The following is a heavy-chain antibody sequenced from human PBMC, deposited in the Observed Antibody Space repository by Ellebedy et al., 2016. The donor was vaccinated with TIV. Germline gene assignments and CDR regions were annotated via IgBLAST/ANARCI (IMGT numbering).Heavy chain of an antibody. CDR1: GASISSYY. CDR2: IYYNENT. CDR3: ASTPFSAGSGYHPHDY. Sequence: MPGGSLRLSCTVSGASISSYYWSWIRQPPGKGLEWIGYIYYNENTNYNPSLKSRVTISVDTSKNQFSLNLNSVTAADTAVYFCASTPFSAGSGYHPHDYWGQGILVNVSS. V-gene: IGHV4-59*08. D-gene: IGHD5-12*01. J-gene: IGHJ4*02.